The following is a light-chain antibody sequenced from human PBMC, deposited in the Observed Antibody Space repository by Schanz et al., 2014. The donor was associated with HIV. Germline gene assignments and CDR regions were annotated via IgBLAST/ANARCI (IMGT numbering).Light chain of an antibody. CDR2: DVD. CDR3: CSYAGSSTSYV. V-gene: IGLV2-14*03. Sequence: QSVLTQPASVSGSPGQSITISCTGTSSDIGGYKYVSWYQHHPGKAPKLLIFDVDNRPSGVSHRFSGSKSGNTASLTISGLQAEDEADYYCCSYAGSSTSYVFGTGTKVTVL. J-gene: IGLJ1*01. CDR1: SSDIGGYKY.